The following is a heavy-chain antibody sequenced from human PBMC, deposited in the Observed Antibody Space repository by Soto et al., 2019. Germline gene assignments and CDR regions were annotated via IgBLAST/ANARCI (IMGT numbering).Heavy chain of an antibody. V-gene: IGHV3-74*03. CDR3: AREIVVKTDGFDI. CDR2: INGDGSST. Sequence: TGGSLRLSCAASGLTFSSYWMHWVRQAPGKGLMWVSRINGDGSSTTYADSVKGRFTISRNNAKNTLYLQMNSLRAEDTAVYYCAREIVVKTDGFDIWGQGTMVTVSS. J-gene: IGHJ3*02. CDR1: GLTFSSYW. D-gene: IGHD1-26*01.